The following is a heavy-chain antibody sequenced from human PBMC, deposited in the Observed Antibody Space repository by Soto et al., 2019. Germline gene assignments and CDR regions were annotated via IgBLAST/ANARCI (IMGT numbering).Heavy chain of an antibody. CDR3: ARVAGGLLNYYDSSGYYYHYFDY. CDR2: IYYSGST. V-gene: IGHV4-31*03. D-gene: IGHD3-22*01. J-gene: IGHJ4*02. CDR1: GGSFSSGGYY. Sequence: SETLSLTCTVSGGSFSSGGYYWSWIRQHPGKGLEWIGYIYYSGSTYYNPSLKSRVTISVDTSKNQFSLKLSSVTAADTAVYYCARVAGGLLNYYDSSGYYYHYFDYWGQGTLVTVS.